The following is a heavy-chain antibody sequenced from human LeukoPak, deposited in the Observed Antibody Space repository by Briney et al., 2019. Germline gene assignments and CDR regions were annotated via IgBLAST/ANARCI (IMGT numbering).Heavy chain of an antibody. Sequence: GGSLRLSCAVSEFTFDNYAMSWVRQAPGKGLEWVSVISGSGYYSYYADSVKGRFTVSRDNSKNTLYLQMNSLRAEDTAVYYCAKARLGYCSGGSCYRGAFDYWGQGTLVTVSS. CDR3: AKARLGYCSGGSCYRGAFDY. D-gene: IGHD2-15*01. CDR1: EFTFDNYA. J-gene: IGHJ4*02. CDR2: ISGSGYYS. V-gene: IGHV3-23*01.